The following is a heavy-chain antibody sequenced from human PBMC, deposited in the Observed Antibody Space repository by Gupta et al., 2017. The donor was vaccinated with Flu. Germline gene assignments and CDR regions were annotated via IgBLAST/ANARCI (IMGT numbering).Heavy chain of an antibody. CDR3: ARVLVGTTFGNCLDY. CDR1: GASISSRIYY. V-gene: IGHV4-39*01. J-gene: IGHJ4*02. Sequence: QLQLQESGPGLVKPSETLSLTCTVSGASISSRIYYWAWIRQPPGKGLEWIATIDYRGTTYYGPSLRSRVTLSVDTSESQFSLRLSSVTATDTAVYFCARVLVGTTFGNCLDYWGQGILVTVSS. D-gene: IGHD3-3*01. CDR2: IDYRGTT.